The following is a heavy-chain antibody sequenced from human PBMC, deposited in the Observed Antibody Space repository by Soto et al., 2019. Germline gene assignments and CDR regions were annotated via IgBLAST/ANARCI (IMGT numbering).Heavy chain of an antibody. CDR1: GGSISSYY. Sequence: SETLSLTCTVSGGSISSYYWSWIRQPAGKGLEWIGRIYTSGSTNYNPSLKSRVTMSVDTSKNQFSLKLSSVTAADTAVYYCAREEGDGYNLWYYFDYWGQGTLVTVS. CDR2: IYTSGST. CDR3: AREEGDGYNLWYYFDY. V-gene: IGHV4-4*07. D-gene: IGHD3-10*01. J-gene: IGHJ4*02.